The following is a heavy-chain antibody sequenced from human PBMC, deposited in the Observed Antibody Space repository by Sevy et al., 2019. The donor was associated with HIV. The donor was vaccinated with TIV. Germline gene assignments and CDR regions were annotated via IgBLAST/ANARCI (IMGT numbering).Heavy chain of an antibody. J-gene: IGHJ4*02. CDR2: ISSSSSYI. CDR1: GFTFSSYS. D-gene: IGHD6-19*01. V-gene: IGHV3-21*01. CDR3: AREAQPSSIAVAGRGGFDY. Sequence: GGSLRLSCAASGFTFSSYSMNLVRQAPGKGLEWVSSISSSSSYIYYADSVKGRFTISRDNAKNSLYLQMNSLRAEDTAVYYCAREAQPSSIAVAGRGGFDYWGQGTLVTVSS.